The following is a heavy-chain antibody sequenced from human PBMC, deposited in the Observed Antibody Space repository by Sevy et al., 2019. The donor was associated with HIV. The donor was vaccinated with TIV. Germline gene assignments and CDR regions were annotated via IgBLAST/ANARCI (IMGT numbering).Heavy chain of an antibody. CDR3: ARDYDFWSGFDAGGYYYYGMDV. V-gene: IGHV4-4*07. D-gene: IGHD3-3*01. CDR1: GGSISSYY. Sequence: SETLSLTCTVSGGSISSYYWSWIRQPAGKGLEWIGRIYTSGSTNYNPSLKSRVTMSVDTSKNQFSLKLGSVTAADTAVYYCARDYDFWSGFDAGGYYYYGMDVWGQRTTVTVSS. CDR2: IYTSGST. J-gene: IGHJ6*02.